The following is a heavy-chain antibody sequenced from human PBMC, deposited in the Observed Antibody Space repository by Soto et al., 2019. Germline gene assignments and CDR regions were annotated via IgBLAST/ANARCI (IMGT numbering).Heavy chain of an antibody. V-gene: IGHV3-7*04. CDR2: IKQDLSEK. D-gene: IGHD2-2*01. CDR1: GFTFSSYW. CDR3: TRAPFIVPVVPAYYMDL. Sequence: PGGSLRLSCAASGFTFSSYWMSWVRQAPGKGQEWVANIKQDLSEKFYLDSVKGRFTISRDNAKNSLYLQMNSLRAEDTAVYHCTRAPFIVPVVPAYYMDLWGKGTTVTVSS. J-gene: IGHJ6*03.